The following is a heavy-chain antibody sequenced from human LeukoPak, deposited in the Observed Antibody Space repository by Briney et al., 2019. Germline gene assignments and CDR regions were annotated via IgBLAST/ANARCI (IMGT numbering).Heavy chain of an antibody. CDR2: INHSGST. CDR3: ARGYSYGQNWFDP. J-gene: IGHJ5*02. D-gene: IGHD5-18*01. V-gene: IGHV4-34*01. CDR1: GGSFSGYY. Sequence: SETLSLTCAVYGGSFSGYYWSWIRQPPGKGLEWIGEINHSGSTNYNPSLKSRVTISVDTSKNQFSLKLSSVTAADTAVYYCARGYSYGQNWFDPWGQGTLITVSS.